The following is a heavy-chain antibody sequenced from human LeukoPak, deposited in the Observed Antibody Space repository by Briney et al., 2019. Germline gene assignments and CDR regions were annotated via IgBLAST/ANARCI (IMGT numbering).Heavy chain of an antibody. CDR1: GFTFNTHT. J-gene: IGHJ4*02. V-gene: IGHV3-21*01. CDR3: ASCSSSWCESRNVFDY. CDR2: ITTSSSYI. Sequence: GSLRLSCAGSGFTFNTHTMNWVRQAPGKRLEWVPSITTSSSYIYYADSVKRRFTGSRDNARNSLYLHMTSQRAAVTAVYTCASCSSSWCESRNVFDYWGQGTLVSVSS. D-gene: IGHD6-13*01.